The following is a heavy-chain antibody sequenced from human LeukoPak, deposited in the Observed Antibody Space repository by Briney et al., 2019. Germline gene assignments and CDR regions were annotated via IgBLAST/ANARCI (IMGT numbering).Heavy chain of an antibody. CDR1: GDSVSRNSAT. CDR3: ERGEDPAIGL. V-gene: IGHV6-1*01. Sequence: SQTLSLTCAISGDSVSRNSATWNWIRQSPSRGLEWLGGTYYKSKWHSDYAVSVKSRIILNPDTSKNQFSPHLNSVTPEDTAVYFCERGEDPAIGLWGQGTLVTVSS. D-gene: IGHD5-18*01. J-gene: IGHJ4*02. CDR2: TYYKSKWHS.